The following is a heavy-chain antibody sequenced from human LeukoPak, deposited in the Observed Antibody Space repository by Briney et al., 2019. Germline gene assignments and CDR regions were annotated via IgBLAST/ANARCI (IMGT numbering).Heavy chain of an antibody. D-gene: IGHD6-19*01. CDR3: ARRGSSGWYGGMIDY. CDR2: IYYSGST. V-gene: IGHV4-61*08. Sequence: SETLSLTCSVSGGSISSGDYYWSWIRQPPGKGLESIGHIYYSGSTNYNPSLKSRVTISVDTSENQFSLKLSSVTAADTAVYYCARRGSSGWYGGMIDYWGQGTLVTVSS. CDR1: GGSISSGDYY. J-gene: IGHJ4*02.